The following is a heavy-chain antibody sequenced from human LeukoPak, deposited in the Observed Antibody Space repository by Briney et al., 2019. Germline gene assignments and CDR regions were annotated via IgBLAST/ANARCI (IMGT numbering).Heavy chain of an antibody. Sequence: GGSLRLSCAASGFTFTNHWMHWVRQAPGKGRVCVSHINSDGTSTNYADSVKGRFTISRDNAKNTLYLQMNSLRAEDTAVYYCARDRIEHSYGTGFDYWGQGSLVTVSS. J-gene: IGHJ4*02. CDR3: ARDRIEHSYGTGFDY. V-gene: IGHV3-74*01. D-gene: IGHD5-18*01. CDR2: INSDGTST. CDR1: GFTFTNHW.